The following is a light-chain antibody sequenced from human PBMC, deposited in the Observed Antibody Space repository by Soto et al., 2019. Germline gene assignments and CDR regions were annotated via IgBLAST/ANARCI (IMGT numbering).Light chain of an antibody. J-gene: IGKJ1*01. CDR3: HQYNSYSWT. CDR1: QSISSW. CDR2: DAS. Sequence: DIQMTQSPSTLSASVGDRVTITCRASQSISSWLSWYQQKPGKAPKLLIYDASSLESGVPSRFSGSGSGTEFTLTFSNLQTDDFPTYYCHQYNSYSWTFGQGPKVEIK. V-gene: IGKV1-5*01.